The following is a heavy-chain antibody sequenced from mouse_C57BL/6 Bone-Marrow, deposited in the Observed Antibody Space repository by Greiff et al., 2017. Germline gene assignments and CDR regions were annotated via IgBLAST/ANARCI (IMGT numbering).Heavy chain of an antibody. CDR1: GFTFSSYG. D-gene: IGHD1-1*01. V-gene: IGHV5-6*01. CDR3: ARRDSSPAWFAY. CDR2: ISSGGSYT. Sequence: EVQVVESGGDLVKPGGSLKLPCAASGFTFSSYGMSWVRQTPDKRLEWVATISSGGSYTYYPDSVKGRFTISRDNAKNTLYLQMSSLKSEDTAMYYCARRDSSPAWFAYWGQGTLVTVSA. J-gene: IGHJ3*01.